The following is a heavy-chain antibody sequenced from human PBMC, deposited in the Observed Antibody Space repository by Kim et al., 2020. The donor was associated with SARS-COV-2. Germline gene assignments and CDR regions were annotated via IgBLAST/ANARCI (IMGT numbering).Heavy chain of an antibody. V-gene: IGHV3-30-3*01. D-gene: IGHD2-15*01. Sequence: GGSLRLSCAASGFTFSSSAMNWVRQAPGKGLEWVAFITQDGSKKYYADSVKGRFTISRDNAKNTLYLQMNSLRAEDTAVYYCARDNGGSSCNHSASWG. CDR1: GFTFSSSA. J-gene: IGHJ5*01. CDR2: ITQDGSKK. CDR3: ARDNGGSSCNHSAS.